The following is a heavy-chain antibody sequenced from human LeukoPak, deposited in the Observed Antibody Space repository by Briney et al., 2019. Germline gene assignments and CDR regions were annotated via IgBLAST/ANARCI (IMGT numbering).Heavy chain of an antibody. CDR3: ARGSDGWWEPRLFDY. V-gene: IGHV3-53*01. J-gene: IGHJ4*02. CDR2: IYSGGST. D-gene: IGHD2-15*01. Sequence: PGGSLRLSCAASGFTVSSNYMSWVRQAPGKGLEWVSVIYSGGSTYYADSVKGRFTISRDNSKNTLYLQMNSLRAEDTAVYYCARGSDGWWEPRLFDYWGQGTLVTVSS. CDR1: GFTVSSNY.